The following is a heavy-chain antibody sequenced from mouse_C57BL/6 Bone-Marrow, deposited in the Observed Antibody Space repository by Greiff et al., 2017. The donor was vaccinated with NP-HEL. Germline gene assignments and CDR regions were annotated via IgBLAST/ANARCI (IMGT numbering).Heavy chain of an antibody. D-gene: IGHD2-4*01. CDR3: ARERRVYDYLFAY. V-gene: IGHV1-39*01. Sequence: EVQLQQSGPELVKPGASVKISCKASGYSFTDYNMNWVKQSNGKSLEWIGVINPNYGTTSYNEKFKGKATLTADKSSSTAYMELRSLTSEDSAVYFCARERRVYDYLFAYWGQGTLVTVSA. CDR2: INPNYGTT. J-gene: IGHJ3*01. CDR1: GYSFTDYN.